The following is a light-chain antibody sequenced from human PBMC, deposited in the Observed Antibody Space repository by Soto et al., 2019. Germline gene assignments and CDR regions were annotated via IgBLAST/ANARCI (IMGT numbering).Light chain of an antibody. CDR2: LGS. Sequence: DIVMTQSPLSLPVTPGEPASISCRSSQSLLQSNGYNSLDWYLQKPGQSPQLLIYLGSNRASGVPDRFSGSGSGTDFTLKISRVEAEDVGVYYCMQALQLPLTFGGGTKVDI. V-gene: IGKV2-28*01. CDR1: QSLLQSNGYNS. J-gene: IGKJ4*01. CDR3: MQALQLPLT.